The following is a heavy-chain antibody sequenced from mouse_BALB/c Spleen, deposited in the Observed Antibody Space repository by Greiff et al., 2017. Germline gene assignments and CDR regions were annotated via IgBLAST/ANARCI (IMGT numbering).Heavy chain of an antibody. D-gene: IGHD1-1*01. CDR3: ARAGSSSWYFDV. Sequence: VQLQQSGAELARPGASVKLSCKASGYTFTSYWMQWVKQRPGQGLEWIGAIYPGDGDTRYTQKFTGKATLTADKSSSTAYMQLSSSASEDSAVYYCARAGSSSWYFDVWGAGTTVTVAA. CDR2: IYPGDGDT. J-gene: IGHJ1*01. CDR1: GYTFTSYW. V-gene: IGHV1-87*01.